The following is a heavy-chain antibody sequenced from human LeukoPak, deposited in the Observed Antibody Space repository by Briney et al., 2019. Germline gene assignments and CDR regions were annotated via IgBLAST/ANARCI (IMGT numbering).Heavy chain of an antibody. CDR3: ARGTTERAINC. CDR2: IKQDGTEK. J-gene: IGHJ4*02. CDR1: GFAFSGYY. V-gene: IGHV3-7*04. Sequence: GGSLRLSCAASGFAFSGYYMAWVRQAPGEGLEWVANIKQDGTEKDYVDSVKGRFTISRDNDENSLYLQMNGLRVEDTAVYFCARGTTERAINCWGQGTLVIVSS. D-gene: IGHD5-24*01.